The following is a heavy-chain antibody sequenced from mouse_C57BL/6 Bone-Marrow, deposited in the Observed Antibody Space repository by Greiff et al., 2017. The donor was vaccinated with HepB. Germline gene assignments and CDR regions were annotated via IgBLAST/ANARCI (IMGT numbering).Heavy chain of an antibody. V-gene: IGHV2-2*01. CDR1: GFSLTSYG. D-gene: IGHD1-1*01. CDR3: ARRTRYYYGSSYYAMDY. Sequence: VQLQQSGPGLVQPSQSLSITCTVSGFSLTSYGVHWVRQSPGKGLEWLGVIWSGGSTDYNAAFISRLSISKDNSKSQVFFKMNSLQADDTAIYYCARRTRYYYGSSYYAMDYWGQGTSVTVSS. CDR2: IWSGGST. J-gene: IGHJ4*01.